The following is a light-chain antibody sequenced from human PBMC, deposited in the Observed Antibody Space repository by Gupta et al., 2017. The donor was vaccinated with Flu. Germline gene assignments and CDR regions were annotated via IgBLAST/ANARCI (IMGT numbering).Light chain of an antibody. CDR3: QQYGSSPGYT. CDR1: QSVSSNY. J-gene: IGKJ2*01. CDR2: GAS. Sequence: EIVLTQPPGTLSLSPGERATLSCRASQSVSSNYLSWYQQKPGQAARLLLYGASTRAPGIPDRFSGSGSGTDFTLTISRLEPEDFAVYYCQQYGSSPGYTFGQGTKLEIK. V-gene: IGKV3-20*01.